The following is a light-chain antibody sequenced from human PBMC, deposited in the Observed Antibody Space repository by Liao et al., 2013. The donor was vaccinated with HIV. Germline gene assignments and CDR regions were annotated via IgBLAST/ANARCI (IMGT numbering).Light chain of an antibody. CDR3: QAWDSSTGV. CDR2: YDS. Sequence: SYVLTQPPSVSVVPGQTARITCGGNNIGSKSVKWYQQKPGQAPVLVIYYDSDRPSGIPERFSGSNSGNTATLTISGTQAMDEADYYCQAWDSSTGVFGTGTKVTVL. V-gene: IGLV3-21*01. J-gene: IGLJ1*01. CDR1: NIGSKS.